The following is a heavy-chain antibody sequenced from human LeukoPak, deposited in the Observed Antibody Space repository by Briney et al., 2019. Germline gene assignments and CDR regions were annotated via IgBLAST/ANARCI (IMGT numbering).Heavy chain of an antibody. CDR3: TSHGSGSYYDY. D-gene: IGHD3-10*01. Sequence: PGGSLRLSCAASGFTFSNYAMNWVRQAPGKGLEWVGLIRSKAYGGTTEYAASVKGRFTISRDDSKSIAYLQMNSLKTEDTAVYYCTSHGSGSYYDYWGQGTLVTVSS. CDR2: IRSKAYGGTT. CDR1: GFTFSNYA. V-gene: IGHV3-49*04. J-gene: IGHJ4*02.